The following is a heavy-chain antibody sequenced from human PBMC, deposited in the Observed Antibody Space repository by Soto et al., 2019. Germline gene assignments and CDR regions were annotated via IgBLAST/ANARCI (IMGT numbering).Heavy chain of an antibody. CDR1: GGSISSRTYY. Sequence: SETLSLTCTVSGGSISSRTYYWGWIRQPPGKGLGWIASIYYNGNDFYNPSLNSRVTISVDTSNNQFSLKLRSVTAADTAVYYCARQTKDYYDTSGYYLNWGQGTLVTVSS. D-gene: IGHD3-22*01. CDR3: ARQTKDYYDTSGYYLN. V-gene: IGHV4-39*01. CDR2: IYYNGND. J-gene: IGHJ4*02.